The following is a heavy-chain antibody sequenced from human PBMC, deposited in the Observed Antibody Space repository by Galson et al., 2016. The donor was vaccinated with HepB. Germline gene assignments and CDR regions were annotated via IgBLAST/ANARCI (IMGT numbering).Heavy chain of an antibody. CDR3: ARGDPNGLDEGDY. CDR2: IWYDGSNK. J-gene: IGHJ4*02. Sequence: SLRLSCAASGFTFSNYGMYWVRQTPGKGLERVAVIWYDGSNKYYADSVKGRFTISRDNSKNTLYLQMNSLRAEDTAVYYCARGDPNGLDEGDYWGQGTLVTVSS. CDR1: GFTFSNYG. D-gene: IGHD2-2*03. V-gene: IGHV3-33*01.